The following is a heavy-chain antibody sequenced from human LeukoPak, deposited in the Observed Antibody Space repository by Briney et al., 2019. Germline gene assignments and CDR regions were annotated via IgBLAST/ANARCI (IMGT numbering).Heavy chain of an antibody. V-gene: IGHV4-59*08. J-gene: IGHJ5*02. CDR1: GGSISSYY. Sequence: SETLSLTCTVSGGSISSYYWSWIRQPPGKGLEWIGYIYYSGSTNYNPSLKSRITISVVTSKNQFSLKLSSVTAADTAVYYCARLLAVGDSSSWYFRVSWFDPWGQGTLVTVSS. CDR2: IYYSGST. D-gene: IGHD6-13*01. CDR3: ARLLAVGDSSSWYFRVSWFDP.